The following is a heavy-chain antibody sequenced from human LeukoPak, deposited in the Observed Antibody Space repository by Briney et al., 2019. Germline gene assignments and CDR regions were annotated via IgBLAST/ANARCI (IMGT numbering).Heavy chain of an antibody. V-gene: IGHV1-2*02. J-gene: IGHJ6*02. Sequence: ASVKVSCKASGYTFTGYYMHWVRLAPGQGLEWMGWINPNFGSPNYAQKFQGRVIMTRDTSMSTAYMELRRLTSDDTAVYYCARTKGYCTSTSCPGGMDVWGQGTTVTVSS. D-gene: IGHD2-2*01. CDR3: ARTKGYCTSTSCPGGMDV. CDR1: GYTFTGYY. CDR2: INPNFGSP.